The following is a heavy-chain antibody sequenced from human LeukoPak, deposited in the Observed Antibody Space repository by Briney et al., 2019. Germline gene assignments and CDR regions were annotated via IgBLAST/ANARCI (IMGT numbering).Heavy chain of an antibody. Sequence: ASVKVSCKASGYTFTSYYMHWVRQAPGQGLEWMGIINPSGGSTSYAQKFQGRVTMTRDTSTSTVYMELSSLRSEDTAVYYRAREYCSGGSFYGLDYWGQGTLVTVSS. CDR2: INPSGGST. J-gene: IGHJ4*02. CDR1: GYTFTSYY. CDR3: AREYCSGGSFYGLDY. V-gene: IGHV1-46*01. D-gene: IGHD2-15*01.